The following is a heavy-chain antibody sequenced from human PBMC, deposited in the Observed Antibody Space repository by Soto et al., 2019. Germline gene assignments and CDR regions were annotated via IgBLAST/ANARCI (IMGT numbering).Heavy chain of an antibody. V-gene: IGHV4-59*01. CDR1: GGSSSESF. J-gene: IGHJ4*02. CDR2: IYYLGST. Sequence: SETLSLTRSVSGGSSSESFWSWIRQSPGKGLEWIGYIYYLGSTDYNPSLKSRVTISVDTSKRQFSLRLTSVTAADTAVYYCARDGYDGSGRPYPAYWGPGTQVTVSS. CDR3: ARDGYDGSGRPYPAY. D-gene: IGHD3-10*01.